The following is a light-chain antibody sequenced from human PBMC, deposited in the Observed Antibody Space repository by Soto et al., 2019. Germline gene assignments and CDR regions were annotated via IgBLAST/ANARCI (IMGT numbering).Light chain of an antibody. Sequence: DIQMTQSPSTLSGSVGDRVTITCRASQTISSWLAWYQQKPGRPPKLLIYKASTLQSGVPSRFSGSGSGTEFTLTISSLQPDDFATYYCQHYNSYSEAFGQGTKVDIK. J-gene: IGKJ1*01. V-gene: IGKV1-5*03. CDR1: QTISSW. CDR2: KAS. CDR3: QHYNSYSEA.